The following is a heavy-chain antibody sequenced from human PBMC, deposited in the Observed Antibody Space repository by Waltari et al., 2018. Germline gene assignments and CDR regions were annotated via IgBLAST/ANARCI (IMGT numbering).Heavy chain of an antibody. CDR1: GYSISSGYY. J-gene: IGHJ4*02. CDR3: ARQGYCSGGSCYYDY. CDR2: IYHSGST. V-gene: IGHV4-38-2*01. Sequence: QVQLQESGPGLVKPSETLSLTCAVSGYSISSGYYWGWIRQPPGKGLEWIGSIYHSGSTYYNPSLKSRVTISVDTSKNPFSLKLSSVTAADTAVYYCARQGYCSGGSCYYDYWGQGTLVTVSS. D-gene: IGHD2-15*01.